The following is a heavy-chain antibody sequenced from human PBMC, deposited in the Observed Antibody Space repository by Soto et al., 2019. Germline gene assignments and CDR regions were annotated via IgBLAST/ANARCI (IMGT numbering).Heavy chain of an antibody. CDR3: ARGQRFSDWFDP. CDR2: IYSSGST. Sequence: SETLCRTCTVSGGAISTYYWTWIRQPAGKGLEWIGRIYSSGSTKYNPSLQSRVTMSLDTSNNQFSLRLTSVTAADTAVYYCARGQRFSDWFDPWGQVTLVTVSS. J-gene: IGHJ5*02. V-gene: IGHV4-4*07. CDR1: GGAISTYY. D-gene: IGHD3-3*01.